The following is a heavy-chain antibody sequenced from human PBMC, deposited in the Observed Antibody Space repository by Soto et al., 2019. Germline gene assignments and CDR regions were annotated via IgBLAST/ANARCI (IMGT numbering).Heavy chain of an antibody. D-gene: IGHD2-21*02. CDR2: IYYSGST. V-gene: IGHV4-31*03. Sequence: QVQLQESGPGLVKSSQTLSLTCTVSGFFVSSGGYYWSWIRQHPGKGLEWIGYIYYSGSTYYNPSLESRVTISVDTSKNHFSLKLSSVTAADTAVYFCASAPGRYCGGDCYYPAFDSWGQGTLVTVSS. J-gene: IGHJ4*02. CDR3: ASAPGRYCGGDCYYPAFDS. CDR1: GFFVSSGGYY.